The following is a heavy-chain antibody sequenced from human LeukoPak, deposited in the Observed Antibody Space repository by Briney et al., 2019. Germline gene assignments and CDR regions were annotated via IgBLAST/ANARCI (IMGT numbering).Heavy chain of an antibody. CDR1: GGSISSSSYY. D-gene: IGHD1-26*01. V-gene: IGHV4-39*01. CDR3: ASVGNFDY. CDR2: IYYSGST. Sequence: SETLSLTCTVSGGSISSSSYYWGWIRQPPGKGLEWIGSIYYSGSTYYSPSLKSRVTISVDTSKNQFSLKLSSVTAADTAVYYCASVGNFDYWGQGTLVTVSS. J-gene: IGHJ4*02.